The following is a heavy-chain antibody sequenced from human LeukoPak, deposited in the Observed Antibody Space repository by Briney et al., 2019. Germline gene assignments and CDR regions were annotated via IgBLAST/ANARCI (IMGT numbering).Heavy chain of an antibody. D-gene: IGHD6-6*01. CDR3: ARHIAARLYYMDV. CDR1: GYSISSGYY. J-gene: IGHJ6*03. V-gene: IGHV4-38-2*01. Sequence: SETLSLTCAVSGYSISSGYYWGWIRQPPGKGLEWIGSIYHSGSTYYNPSLKSRVTISVDTSKNQFSLKLSSVTAADTAVYYCARHIAARLYYMDVWGKGTTVTVSS. CDR2: IYHSGST.